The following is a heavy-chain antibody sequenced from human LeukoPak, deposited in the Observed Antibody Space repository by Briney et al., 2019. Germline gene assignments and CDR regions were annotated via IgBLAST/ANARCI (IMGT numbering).Heavy chain of an antibody. D-gene: IGHD3-22*01. CDR1: GGSISSSSYY. CDR2: IYWNDDK. J-gene: IGHJ3*02. CDR3: AHTYDSSDLNAFDI. Sequence: TLSLTCTVSGGSISSSSYYWGWIRQPPGKALEWLALIYWNDDKRYSPSLKGRLTITKDTSKNQVVLTMTNMDPVDTATYYCAHTYDSSDLNAFDIWGQGTMVTVSS. V-gene: IGHV2-5*01.